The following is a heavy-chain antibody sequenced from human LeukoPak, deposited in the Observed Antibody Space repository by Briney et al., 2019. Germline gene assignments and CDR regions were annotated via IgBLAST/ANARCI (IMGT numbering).Heavy chain of an antibody. CDR2: ISWNSGHI. CDR3: AKDRRHTVSGGYFDL. CDR1: GFTFDDYA. V-gene: IGHV3-9*01. D-gene: IGHD3-10*01. Sequence: GGSLRLSCAASGFTFDDYAMHWVRQAPGKGLEWVSSISWNSGHIGYADSVKGRFTISRDNAKNSLYLQMNSLRAGDTALYYCAKDRRHTVSGGYFDLWGRGTLVIVSS. J-gene: IGHJ2*01.